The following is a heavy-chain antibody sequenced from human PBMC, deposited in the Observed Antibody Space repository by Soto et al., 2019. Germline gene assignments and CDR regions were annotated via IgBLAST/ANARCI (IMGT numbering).Heavy chain of an antibody. Sequence: GGSLRLSCAASGFTFSSFGMHWVRQAPGKGLEWVAIISYDGSNKYYADSVKGRFTISRDNSKNTLSLQMNSLRAEDTAVYYCAKDRSGSSGPGLDYWGQGTLVTVSS. CDR3: AKDRSGSSGPGLDY. CDR2: ISYDGSNK. J-gene: IGHJ4*02. D-gene: IGHD1-26*01. V-gene: IGHV3-30*18. CDR1: GFTFSSFG.